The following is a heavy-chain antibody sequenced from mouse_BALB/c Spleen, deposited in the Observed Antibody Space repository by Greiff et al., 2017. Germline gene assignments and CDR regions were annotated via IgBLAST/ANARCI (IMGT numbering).Heavy chain of an antibody. CDR3: ARGGTDYYAMDY. CDR1: GFTFSSYA. J-gene: IGHJ4*01. CDR2: ISSGGST. Sequence: DVHLVESGGGLVKPGGSLKLSCAASGFTFSSYAMSWVRQTPEKRLEWVASISSGGSTYYSDSVKGRFTISRDNARNILYLQMSSLRSEDTAMYYCARGGTDYYAMDYWGQGTSVTVSS. V-gene: IGHV5-6-5*01. D-gene: IGHD2-14*01.